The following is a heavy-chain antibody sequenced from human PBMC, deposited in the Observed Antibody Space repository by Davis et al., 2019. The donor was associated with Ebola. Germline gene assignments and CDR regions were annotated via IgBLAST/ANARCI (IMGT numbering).Heavy chain of an antibody. V-gene: IGHV4-39*01. CDR2: IYSSVSI. Sequence: SETLSLTCTVSGGSLSSSTSYWGWIRQPPGTGLEWIGNIYSSVSIYYNPSLKSRVTISVDTSKNQFSLKMSSVTAADTAMYYCARGHSYGSMVYGMDVWGQGTTVTVSS. CDR1: GGSLSSSTSY. CDR3: ARGHSYGSMVYGMDV. J-gene: IGHJ6*02. D-gene: IGHD5-18*01.